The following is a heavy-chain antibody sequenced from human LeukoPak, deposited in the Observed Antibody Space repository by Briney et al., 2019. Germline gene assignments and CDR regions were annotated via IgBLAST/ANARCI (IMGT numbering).Heavy chain of an antibody. CDR3: ARDDYDSSGYQKDHFDY. CDR1: GFTFSSYS. CDR2: ISSSSSYI. V-gene: IGHV3-21*01. D-gene: IGHD3-22*01. J-gene: IGHJ4*02. Sequence: GGSLRLSCAASGFTFSSYSMNWVRQAPGKGLEWVSSISSSSSYIYYADSVKGRFTISRDNAKNSLYLNMNSMRAEDKAVYYCARDDYDSSGYQKDHFDYWGQGTLVTVSS.